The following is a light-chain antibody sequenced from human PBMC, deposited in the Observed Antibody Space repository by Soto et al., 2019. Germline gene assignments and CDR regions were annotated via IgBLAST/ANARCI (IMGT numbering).Light chain of an antibody. J-gene: IGKJ1*01. Sequence: EIVWTQSPATLSVSPGERATLSCRARQSVSSNLAWYQQTPGQAPRLLIYGASTRATGIPARFSGSGSGTEFTLTISSLQSEDFAVYYCQQYNNWWTFGQGTKVDIK. CDR1: QSVSSN. V-gene: IGKV3-15*01. CDR3: QQYNNWWT. CDR2: GAS.